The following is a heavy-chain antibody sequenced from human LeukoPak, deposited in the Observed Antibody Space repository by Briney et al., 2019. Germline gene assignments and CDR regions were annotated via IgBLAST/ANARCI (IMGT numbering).Heavy chain of an antibody. CDR1: GYTFTGYY. CDR2: ISPNTGGT. D-gene: IGHD6-13*01. Sequence: ASVKVSCKASGYTFTGYYIHWVRQAPGQGLEWMGRISPNTGGTDYAQKFQGRVTMTRDTSITTAYMELSRLTSDDTAIYYCAKVPPSITAAGNWLGPWGQGALVTVSS. J-gene: IGHJ5*02. V-gene: IGHV1-2*06. CDR3: AKVPPSITAAGNWLGP.